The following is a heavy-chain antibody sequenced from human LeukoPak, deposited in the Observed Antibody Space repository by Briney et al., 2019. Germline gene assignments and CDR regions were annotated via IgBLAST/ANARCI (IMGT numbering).Heavy chain of an antibody. Sequence: PGGSLRLSCAASGFTFSTYAMHWVRQAPGKGLEWVAVISYDGSNIYYADSVKGRFTISRDNAKNSLYLQMNSLRVEDTAVYYCARELSGTTSYYFDYWGQGTLVTVSS. V-gene: IGHV3-30*03. CDR3: ARELSGTTSYYFDY. CDR2: ISYDGSNI. CDR1: GFTFSTYA. D-gene: IGHD1-7*01. J-gene: IGHJ4*02.